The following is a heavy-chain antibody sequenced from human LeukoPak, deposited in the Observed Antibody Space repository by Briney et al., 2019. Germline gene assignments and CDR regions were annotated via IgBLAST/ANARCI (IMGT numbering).Heavy chain of an antibody. J-gene: IGHJ3*02. Sequence: SVKVSCKASGGTFSSYAISWVRQAPGQGLEWMGGIIPIFGTANYAQKFQGRVTITTDESTSTAYMELSSLRSEDTAVYYCARGRYDWNTRDAFDIWGQGTMVTVSS. D-gene: IGHD1/OR15-1a*01. V-gene: IGHV1-69*05. CDR3: ARGRYDWNTRDAFDI. CDR1: GGTFSSYA. CDR2: IIPIFGTA.